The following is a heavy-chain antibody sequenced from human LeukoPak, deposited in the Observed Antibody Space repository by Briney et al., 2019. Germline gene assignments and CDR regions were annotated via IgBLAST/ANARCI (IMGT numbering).Heavy chain of an antibody. V-gene: IGHV4-34*01. CDR3: ASRHGIRFGESIGGLSCWFDP. J-gene: IGHJ5*02. CDR2: INHSGST. CDR1: GGSFSGYY. Sequence: KASETLSLTCAVYGGSFSGYYWSWIRQPPGKGLEWIGEINHSGSTNYNPSLKSRVTISVDTSKNQFSLKLSSVTAADTAVYYCASRHGIRFGESIGGLSCWFDPWGQGTLVTVSS. D-gene: IGHD3-10*01.